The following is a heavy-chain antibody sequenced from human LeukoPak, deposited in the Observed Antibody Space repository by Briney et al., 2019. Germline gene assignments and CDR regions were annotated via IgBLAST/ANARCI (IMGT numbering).Heavy chain of an antibody. CDR1: GFTFSRYA. J-gene: IGHJ4*02. V-gene: IGHV3-30*04. CDR3: ARDLFGSSGYLIY. Sequence: GGSLRLTCAASGFTFSRYAMSWVRQAPGKGLEWVAVISYDGSNKYYADSVKGRFTISRDNSKNTLYLQMNSLRAEDTAVYYCARDLFGSSGYLIYWGQGTLVTVSS. CDR2: ISYDGSNK. D-gene: IGHD3-22*01.